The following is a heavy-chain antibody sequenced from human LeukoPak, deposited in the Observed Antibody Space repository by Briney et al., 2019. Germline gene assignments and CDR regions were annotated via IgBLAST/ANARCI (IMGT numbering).Heavy chain of an antibody. CDR2: IYPGDSDT. D-gene: IGHD2-21*02. Sequence: GESMQISCQGSGYSFTSYWIGWVRQMPAKGLEWMGIIYPGDSDTRYSPSFQGQVTISADKSISTAYLQWSSLKASDTAMYYCARRAYCGGDFYIDYWGQGTPVTVSS. CDR1: GYSFTSYW. J-gene: IGHJ4*02. CDR3: ARRAYCGGDFYIDY. V-gene: IGHV5-51*01.